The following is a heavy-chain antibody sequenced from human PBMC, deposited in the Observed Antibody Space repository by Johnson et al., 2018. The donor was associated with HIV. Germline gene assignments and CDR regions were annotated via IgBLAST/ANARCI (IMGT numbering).Heavy chain of an antibody. CDR2: ISYDGSNK. Sequence: QMQLVESGGGVVQPGRSLRLSCAASGFTFSSYAMHWVRQAPGKGLEWVAVISYDGSNKYYADSVKGRFTISRDNSKNTLYLQMNTLRAEDTAVYYCAREAGAFDILGQGTTVTVSP. V-gene: IGHV3-30*14. CDR3: AREAGAFDI. CDR1: GFTFSSYA. J-gene: IGHJ3*02.